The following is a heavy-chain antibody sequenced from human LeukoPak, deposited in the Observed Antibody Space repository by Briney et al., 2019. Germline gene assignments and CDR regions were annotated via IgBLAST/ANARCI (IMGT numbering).Heavy chain of an antibody. D-gene: IGHD6-13*01. CDR2: INHSGST. J-gene: IGHJ4*02. Sequence: LETLSLTCAVYGGSFSGYYWSWIRQPPGKGLEWIGEINHSGSTNYNPSLKSRVTISVDTSKNQFSLKLSSVTAADTAVYYCARGRSSSFPFDYWGQGTLVTVSS. CDR3: ARGRSSSFPFDY. CDR1: GGSFSGYY. V-gene: IGHV4-34*01.